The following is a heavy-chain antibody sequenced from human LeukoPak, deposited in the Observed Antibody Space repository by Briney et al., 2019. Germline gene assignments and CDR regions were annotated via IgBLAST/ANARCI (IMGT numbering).Heavy chain of an antibody. Sequence: GASVKVSCKASGYTFTGYYMHWVRQAPGQGLEWMGWINPNSGGTNYAQKFQGRVTMTRDTSISTAYMELSRLRSDDTAVYYCARPESYCSGGSCYSGTYFQHWGQGTLVTVSS. CDR1: GYTFTGYY. V-gene: IGHV1-2*02. J-gene: IGHJ1*01. CDR3: ARPESYCSGGSCYSGTYFQH. CDR2: INPNSGGT. D-gene: IGHD2-15*01.